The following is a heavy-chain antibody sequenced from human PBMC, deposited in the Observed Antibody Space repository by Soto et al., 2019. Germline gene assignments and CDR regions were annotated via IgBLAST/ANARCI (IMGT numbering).Heavy chain of an antibody. CDR3: ARDRGSSSSLDY. V-gene: IGHV5-10-1*01. CDR2: IDPSDSYT. J-gene: IGHJ4*02. Sequence: GESLKISCKGSGYSFTSYWISWVRQMPGKGLEWMGRIDPSDSYTNYSPSFQGHVTTSADKSISTAYLQWSRLRSDDTAVYYCARDRGSSSSLDYWGQGTLVTVSS. D-gene: IGHD6-6*01. CDR1: GYSFTSYW.